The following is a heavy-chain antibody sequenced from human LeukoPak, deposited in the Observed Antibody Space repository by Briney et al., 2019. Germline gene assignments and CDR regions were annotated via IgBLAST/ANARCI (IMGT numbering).Heavy chain of an antibody. CDR3: ARAPHFFDSSGSRYYFDY. J-gene: IGHJ4*02. V-gene: IGHV4-39*07. D-gene: IGHD3-22*01. Sequence: KPSETLSLTCTVSGGSIRSTTYYWGWIRQPPGKGLEWIGSIYYSGNTYYSPSLMSRVTISVDTSKNQFSLNLSSVTAADTAMYYCARAPHFFDSSGSRYYFDYWGQGALVTVSS. CDR1: GGSIRSTTYY. CDR2: IYYSGNT.